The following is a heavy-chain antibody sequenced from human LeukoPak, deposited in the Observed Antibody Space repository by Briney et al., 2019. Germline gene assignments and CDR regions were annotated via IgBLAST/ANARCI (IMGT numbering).Heavy chain of an antibody. J-gene: IGHJ4*02. CDR1: GFTFSSYG. Sequence: GGSLRLSCAASGFTFSSYGMHWVRQAPGKGLEWVTFIRDDGSNKYYADSVKGRFIISRGNSKNTLYVQMNSLRAEDTAVYYCAKDASGYEFDYWGQGTLVTVSS. D-gene: IGHD5-12*01. V-gene: IGHV3-30*02. CDR3: AKDASGYEFDY. CDR2: IRDDGSNK.